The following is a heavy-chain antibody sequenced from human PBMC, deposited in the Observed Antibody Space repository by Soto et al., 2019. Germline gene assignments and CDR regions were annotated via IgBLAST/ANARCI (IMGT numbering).Heavy chain of an antibody. CDR3: AKDGGVGYSSYDLYY. D-gene: IGHD5-12*01. V-gene: IGHV3-30*18. CDR2: ISYDGSNK. J-gene: IGHJ4*02. CDR1: GFTFSSYG. Sequence: QVQLVESGGGVVQPGRSLRLSCADSGFTFSSYGMHWVRQAPDKGLEWVAVISYDGSNKYYADSVKGRFTISRDNSKNTLYLQMNSLRAEDTAVYYCAKDGGVGYSSYDLYYWGQGTLVTVSS.